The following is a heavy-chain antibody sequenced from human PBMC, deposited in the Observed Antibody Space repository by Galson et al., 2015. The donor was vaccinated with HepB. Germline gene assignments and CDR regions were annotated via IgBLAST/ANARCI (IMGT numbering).Heavy chain of an antibody. J-gene: IGHJ4*02. V-gene: IGHV4-30-2*01. CDR2: LHHSGST. Sequence: EWIGFLHHSGSTYHNPSPKSRVTISVDRSKNQFFLMLTSVTAADTAVYYCARTGYSSSWYFPHFDYWGQGILVTVPS. D-gene: IGHD6-13*01. CDR3: ARTGYSSSWYFPHFDY.